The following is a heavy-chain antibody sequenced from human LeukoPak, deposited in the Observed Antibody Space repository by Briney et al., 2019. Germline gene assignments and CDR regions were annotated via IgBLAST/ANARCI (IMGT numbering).Heavy chain of an antibody. CDR3: ASDPLKHIVVVTAINYYYGMDV. V-gene: IGHV1-69*13. CDR1: GGTFSSYA. Sequence: ASVKVSCKVSGGTFSSYAISWVRQAPGQGLEWMGGIIPIFGTANYAQKFQGRVTITADESTSTAYMELSSLRSEDTAVYYCASDPLKHIVVVTAINYYYGMDVWGQGTTVTVSS. D-gene: IGHD2-21*02. CDR2: IIPIFGTA. J-gene: IGHJ6*02.